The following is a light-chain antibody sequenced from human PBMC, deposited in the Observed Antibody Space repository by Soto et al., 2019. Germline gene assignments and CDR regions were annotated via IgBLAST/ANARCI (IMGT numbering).Light chain of an antibody. V-gene: IGLV2-14*01. CDR1: SSDVGGYNY. Sequence: SVLTQPASVSGSPGQSITISGTGTSSDVGGYNYVSWYQQHPGKAPKLMIYEVSNRPSGVSNRFSGSKSGNTASLTISGLQAEDEADYYCSSYTSSNNLYVFGTGTKVTVL. CDR3: SSYTSSNNLYV. CDR2: EVS. J-gene: IGLJ1*01.